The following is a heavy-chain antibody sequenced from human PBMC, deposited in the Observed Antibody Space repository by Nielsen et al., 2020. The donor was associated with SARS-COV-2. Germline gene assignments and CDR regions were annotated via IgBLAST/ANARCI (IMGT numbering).Heavy chain of an antibody. J-gene: IGHJ6*02. V-gene: IGHV3-7*01. CDR1: GFTFSSYW. CDR2: IKQDGSEK. D-gene: IGHD2-21*01. CDR3: ARLLFGDYYYYGMDV. Sequence: GESLKISCAASGFTFSSYWMSWVRQAPGKGLEWVANIKQDGSEKYYADSVKGRFTISRDNSKNTLYLQMNSLRAEDTAVYYCARLLFGDYYYYGMDVWGQGTTVTVSS.